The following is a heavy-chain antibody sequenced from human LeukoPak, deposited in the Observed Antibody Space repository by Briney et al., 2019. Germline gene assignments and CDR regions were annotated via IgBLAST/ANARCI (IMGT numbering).Heavy chain of an antibody. V-gene: IGHV3-66*01. CDR1: GFTVTNYY. CDR2: IYSGGDT. CDR3: TRDPDG. Sequence: GGSLRLSCATSGFTVTNYYMSWVRQAPGKGLEWVSVIYSGGDTFHADSVKGRFTLSRDNSKNILYLQMNSLRAEDTAVYYCTRDPDGWGQGTLVTVSS. J-gene: IGHJ4*02.